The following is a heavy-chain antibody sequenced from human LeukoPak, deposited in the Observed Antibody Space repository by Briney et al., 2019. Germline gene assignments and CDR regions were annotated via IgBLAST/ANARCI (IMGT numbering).Heavy chain of an antibody. CDR3: ARVDTAMVPTDYYYYYMDV. J-gene: IGHJ6*03. V-gene: IGHV1-69*06. Sequence: EASVTVSCTSSGGTFSSYAISWVRQAPGQGLEWVGGIIPIFGTANYAQKFQGRVTITADKSTSTAYMELSSLRSEDTAVYYCARVDTAMVPTDYYYYYMDVWGKGTTVTVSS. CDR2: IIPIFGTA. CDR1: GGTFSSYA. D-gene: IGHD5-18*01.